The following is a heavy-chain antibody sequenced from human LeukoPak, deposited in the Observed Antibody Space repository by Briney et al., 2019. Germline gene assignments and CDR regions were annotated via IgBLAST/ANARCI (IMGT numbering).Heavy chain of an antibody. CDR1: GFTFSTYL. Sequence: GGSPRLSCAASGFTFSTYLMNWYRQAPGKGLEWVGNINQDASEINYVDSVRGRFTISRDNAKNSLHLQMNSLRAEDTAVYYCATDRDNSDWQKRFDSWGQGTLVTVSS. J-gene: IGHJ4*02. D-gene: IGHD2-21*02. V-gene: IGHV3-7*01. CDR2: INQDASEI. CDR3: ATDRDNSDWQKRFDS.